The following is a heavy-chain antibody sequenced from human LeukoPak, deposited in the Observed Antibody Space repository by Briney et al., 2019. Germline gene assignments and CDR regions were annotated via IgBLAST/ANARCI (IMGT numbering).Heavy chain of an antibody. CDR1: GFTFSDYY. V-gene: IGHV3-11*01. CDR3: ARAEYYDSSGYYDG. Sequence: GGSLRLSCAASGFTFSDYYMSWIRQAPGKGLEWVSYISSSGSTIYYADSVKGRFTISRDNAKNSLYLQMNSLRAEDTAVYYCARAEYYDSSGYYDGWGQGTLVTVSS. J-gene: IGHJ4*02. D-gene: IGHD3-22*01. CDR2: ISSSGSTI.